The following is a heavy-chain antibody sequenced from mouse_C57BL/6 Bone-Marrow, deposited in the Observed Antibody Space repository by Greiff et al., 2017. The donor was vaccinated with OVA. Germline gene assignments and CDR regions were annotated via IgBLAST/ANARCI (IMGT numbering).Heavy chain of an antibody. V-gene: IGHV1-15*01. J-gene: IGHJ4*01. CDR2: IDPETGGT. Sequence: VQLQESGAELVRPGASVTLSCKASGYTFTDYEMHWVKQTPVHGLEWIGAIDPETGGTAYNQKFKGKAILTADKSSSTAYMELRSLTSEDSAVYDCTRGYDYDDYYAMDYWGQGTSVTVSS. CDR1: GYTFTDYE. D-gene: IGHD2-4*01. CDR3: TRGYDYDDYYAMDY.